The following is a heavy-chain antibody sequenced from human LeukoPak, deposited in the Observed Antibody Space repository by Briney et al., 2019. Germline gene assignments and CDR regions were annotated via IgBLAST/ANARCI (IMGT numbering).Heavy chain of an antibody. CDR1: GGSISSGGYY. V-gene: IGHV4-31*03. CDR3: AREPGDGGYDNFDY. D-gene: IGHD5-12*01. Sequence: PSQTLSLTCTVSGGSISSGGYYCNWIRQHPGMGLEYIGYIYYSGNTYYNPSLESRVTISIDTSKSQFSLKLRSVTAADTAVYYCAREPGDGGYDNFDYWGQGTLVTVSS. J-gene: IGHJ4*02. CDR2: IYYSGNT.